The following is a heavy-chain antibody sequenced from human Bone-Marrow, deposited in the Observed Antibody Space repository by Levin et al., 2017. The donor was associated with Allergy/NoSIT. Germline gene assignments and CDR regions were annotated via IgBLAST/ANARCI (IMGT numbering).Heavy chain of an antibody. D-gene: IGHD3-10*01. CDR2: INRGGTST. V-gene: IGHV3-74*01. CDR3: ERGPFAYNFGSGSYLDY. J-gene: IGHJ4*02. CDR1: GFAFSNYW. Sequence: GGSLRLSCAASGFAFSNYWMHWVRQAPGKGLVWVSRINRGGTSTTYADSVKGRFTISRDNAKNTLYLQMNSLRAEDTAVYYCERGPFAYNFGSGSYLDYWGQGTLVSVSS.